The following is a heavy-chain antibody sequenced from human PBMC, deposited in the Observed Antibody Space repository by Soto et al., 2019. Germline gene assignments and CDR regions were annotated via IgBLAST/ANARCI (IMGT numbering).Heavy chain of an antibody. CDR3: AKDLFVVVPAAMDY. V-gene: IGHV3-23*01. J-gene: IGHJ4*02. Sequence: GGSLRLSCAASGFTFSSYAMSWVRQAPGKGLEWVSAISGSGGSTYYADSVKGRFTISRDNSKYTLYLQMNSLRAEDTAVYYCAKDLFVVVPAAMDYWGQGTLVTVSS. CDR2: ISGSGGST. CDR1: GFTFSSYA. D-gene: IGHD2-2*01.